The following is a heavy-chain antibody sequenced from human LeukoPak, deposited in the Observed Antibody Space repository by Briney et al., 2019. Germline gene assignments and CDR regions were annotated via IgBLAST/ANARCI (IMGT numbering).Heavy chain of an antibody. D-gene: IGHD3-22*01. J-gene: IGHJ4*02. Sequence: PSETLSLTCTVSGGSISGGYYWSWIRQPPGKGLEWIGYVYHTGGTYYNPSLKSRLTISVDTSKNQFSLKLSSVTAADTAVYYCASYTPQKWLSFDYWGQGPLVTVSS. CDR1: GGSISGGYY. V-gene: IGHV4-30-2*02. CDR3: ASYTPQKWLSFDY. CDR2: VYHTGGT.